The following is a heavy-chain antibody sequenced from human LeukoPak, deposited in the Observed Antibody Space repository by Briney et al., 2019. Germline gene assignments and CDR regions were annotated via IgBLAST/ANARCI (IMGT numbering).Heavy chain of an antibody. CDR2: IGGSGGST. CDR3: AKSLVTVVNGFDY. D-gene: IGHD2-8*02. CDR1: GFTFTSYG. J-gene: IGHJ4*02. V-gene: IGHV3-23*01. Sequence: GGSLRLSCAASGFTFTSYGMTWVRQAPGRGLEWVSAIGGSGGSTFYADSVKGRFTIFRDNSKNTLYLQMNSLRAEDTAVYYCAKSLVTVVNGFDYWGQGTLVTVSS.